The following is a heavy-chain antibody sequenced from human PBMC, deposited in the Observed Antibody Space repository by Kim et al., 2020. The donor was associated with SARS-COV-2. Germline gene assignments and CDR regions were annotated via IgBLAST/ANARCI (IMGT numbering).Heavy chain of an antibody. J-gene: IGHJ4*02. D-gene: IGHD6-13*01. V-gene: IGHV1-46*01. CDR3: ARARYSASSWVGARYYFDN. Sequence: ASVKVSCKASGYIFTANHMNWVRQAPGQGLEWMGIINPSGGSTTYAQKFQGRVTMTRDTSTSTVYMELTSLRSEDSAVYYCARARYSASSWVGARYYFDNWGQGTLVTVSS. CDR1: GYIFTANH. CDR2: INPSGGST.